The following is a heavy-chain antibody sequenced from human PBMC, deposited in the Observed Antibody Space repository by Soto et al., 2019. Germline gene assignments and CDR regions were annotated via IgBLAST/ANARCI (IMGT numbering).Heavy chain of an antibody. Sequence: QVQLVQSRAEVKRPGSSVKVSCKASGGTFNNYALSWVRQAPGQGLEWMGGIIPIFNSANYAQKFQVRVTITADDSTSTAYMQLGSLRPDDTAVYYCAREVTVASYSFDFWGQGTLVTVSS. D-gene: IGHD5-12*01. CDR3: AREVTVASYSFDF. V-gene: IGHV1-69*01. CDR2: IIPIFNSA. J-gene: IGHJ4*02. CDR1: GGTFNNYA.